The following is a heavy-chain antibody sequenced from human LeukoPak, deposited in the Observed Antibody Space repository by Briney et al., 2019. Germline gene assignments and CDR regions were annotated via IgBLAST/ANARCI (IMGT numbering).Heavy chain of an antibody. D-gene: IGHD6-13*01. CDR3: AKYYSSSWHLFDY. V-gene: IGHV3-23*01. J-gene: IGHJ4*02. CDR1: GFTFSSYA. CDR2: ISGSGGST. Sequence: GGSLRLPCAASGFTFSSYAMSWVRQAPGKGLEWVSAISGSGGSTYYADSVKGWFTISRDNSKNTLYLQMNSLRAEDTAVYYCAKYYSSSWHLFDYWGQGTLVTVSS.